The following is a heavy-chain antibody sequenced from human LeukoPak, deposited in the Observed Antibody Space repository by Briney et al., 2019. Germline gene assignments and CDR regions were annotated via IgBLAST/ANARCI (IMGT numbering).Heavy chain of an antibody. CDR1: GGSFSGYH. V-gene: IGHV4-34*01. J-gene: IGHJ4*02. CDR3: TRGNYDYSDY. D-gene: IGHD1-7*01. Sequence: PSETLSLTCAVYGGSFSGYHWSWIRQPPGKGLEWIGEINHSGSTNYNPSLKSRVAISVDTSKNQFSLKLSSVTTADTAVYYCTRGNYDYSDYSGQGTLATVPS. CDR2: INHSGST.